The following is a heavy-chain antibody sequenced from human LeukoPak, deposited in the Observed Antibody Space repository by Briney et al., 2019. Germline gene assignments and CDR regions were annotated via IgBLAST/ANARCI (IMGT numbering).Heavy chain of an antibody. J-gene: IGHJ4*02. Sequence: GGSLRLSCAASGFPFSSYAMSWVRQAPGKGLEWVSAISGSGGSTYYADSVKGRFTISRDNSKNTLYLQMNSLRAEDTAVYYCANSASEPKMYNWNKGFDYWGQGTLVTVSS. CDR2: ISGSGGST. D-gene: IGHD1/OR15-1a*01. V-gene: IGHV3-23*01. CDR3: ANSASEPKMYNWNKGFDY. CDR1: GFPFSSYA.